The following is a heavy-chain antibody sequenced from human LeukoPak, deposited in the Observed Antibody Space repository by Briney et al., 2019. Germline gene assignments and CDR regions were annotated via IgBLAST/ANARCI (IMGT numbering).Heavy chain of an antibody. V-gene: IGHV3-30*18. CDR3: AKDWDY. Sequence: GGSLRLSCAASGFTFSNYGMHWVRQAPGKGLEWVAVMSYDGNNKYYADSVKGRFTISRDNSKNTLYLQMNSLRAEDTAVYYCAKDWDYWGQGTLVTVSS. CDR2: MSYDGNNK. CDR1: GFTFSNYG. J-gene: IGHJ4*02.